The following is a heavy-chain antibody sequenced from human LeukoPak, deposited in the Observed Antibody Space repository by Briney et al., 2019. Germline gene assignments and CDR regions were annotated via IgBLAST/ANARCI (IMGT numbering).Heavy chain of an antibody. CDR3: ARTTIFGVIKSDYFYYMDV. V-gene: IGHV3-7*01. D-gene: IGHD3-3*01. J-gene: IGHJ6*03. Sequence: GGSLKLSCAASGFAFTTYFMSWVRQAPGKGLEWVAKIKHDGSEKYYVDSVKGRFTISRDNAKNSLYLQMNSLRVEDTAVYYCARTTIFGVIKSDYFYYMDVRGKGTTVTVSS. CDR1: GFAFTTYF. CDR2: IKHDGSEK.